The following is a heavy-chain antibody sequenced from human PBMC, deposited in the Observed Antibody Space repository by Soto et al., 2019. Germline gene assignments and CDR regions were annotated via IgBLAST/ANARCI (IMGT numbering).Heavy chain of an antibody. D-gene: IGHD6-6*01. V-gene: IGHV3-74*01. CDR3: AIPRSKSSSGFDI. J-gene: IGHJ3*02. Sequence: EVQLVESGGGLAQPGGSLRLSCAASGFSFSNHWIHWVRQAPGQGLESITRISTDGSITDYAGSVRGRFTISRDNAKDTLYLQMSSLRVEDTAVYYCAIPRSKSSSGFDIWGQGTTVTVSS. CDR1: GFSFSNHW. CDR2: ISTDGSIT.